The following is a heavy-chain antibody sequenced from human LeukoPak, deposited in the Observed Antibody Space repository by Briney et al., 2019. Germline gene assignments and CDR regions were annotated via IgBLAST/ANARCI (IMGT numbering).Heavy chain of an antibody. CDR2: ISSSSSYI. CDR3: ARALDYYDSSGYRIDY. D-gene: IGHD3-22*01. V-gene: IGHV3-21*01. J-gene: IGHJ4*02. Sequence: GGSLRLSSAASGFTFSSYSMNWVRQAPGKGLEWVSSISSSSSYIYYADSVKGRFTISRDNAKNSLYLQMNSLRAEDTAVYYCARALDYYDSSGYRIDYWGQGTLVTVSS. CDR1: GFTFSSYS.